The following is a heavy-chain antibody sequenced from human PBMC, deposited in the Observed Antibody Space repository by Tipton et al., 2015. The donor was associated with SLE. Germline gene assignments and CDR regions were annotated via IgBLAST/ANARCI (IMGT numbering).Heavy chain of an antibody. V-gene: IGHV4-59*01. J-gene: IGHJ5*02. CDR2: IYYSGST. CDR1: GGSFSGYY. D-gene: IGHD4-23*01. Sequence: TLSLTCAVYGGSFSGYYWSWIRQPPGKGLEWIGYIYYSGSTNYNPSLKSRVTISVDTSKNQFSLKLSSVTAADTAVYYCASTYGGPWGQGTLVTVSS. CDR3: ASTYGGP.